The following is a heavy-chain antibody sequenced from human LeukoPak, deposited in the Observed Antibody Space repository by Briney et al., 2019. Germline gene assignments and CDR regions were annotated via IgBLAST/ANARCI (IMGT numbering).Heavy chain of an antibody. CDR1: GGTFSSYA. D-gene: IGHD3-22*01. CDR3: ARDPYYYDSSGYLDY. V-gene: IGHV1-69*04. J-gene: IGHJ4*02. Sequence: GASVKVSCKASGGTFSSYAISWVRQAPGQGLEWMGRIIPILGIANYAQKFQGRVTITADKSTSTAYMELSSLRSEDTAVYYCARDPYYYDSSGYLDYWGQGTLVTVSS. CDR2: IIPILGIA.